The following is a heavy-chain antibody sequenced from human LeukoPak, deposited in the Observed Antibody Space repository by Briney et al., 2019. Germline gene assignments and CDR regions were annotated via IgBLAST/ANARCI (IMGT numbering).Heavy chain of an antibody. CDR3: ARGKYSSSWYDP. D-gene: IGHD6-13*01. CDR2: MNPNSGNT. V-gene: IGHV1-8*03. J-gene: IGHJ5*02. CDR1: GYTFTSYD. Sequence: ASVKVSCKASGYTFTSYDINWVRQATGQGLEWMGWMNPNSGNTGYAQEFQGRVTITRNTSISTAYMELSSLRSEDTAVYYCARGKYSSSWYDPWGQGTLVTVSS.